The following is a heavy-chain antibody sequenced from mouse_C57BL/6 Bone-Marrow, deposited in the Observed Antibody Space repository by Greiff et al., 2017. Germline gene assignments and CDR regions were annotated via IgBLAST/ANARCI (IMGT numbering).Heavy chain of an antibody. V-gene: IGHV2-2*01. J-gene: IGHJ4*01. CDR2: IWSGGST. CDR1: GFSLTSYG. CDR3: ARGISGGYYAMDY. Sequence: VQVVESGPGLVQPSQSLSITCTVSGFSLTSYGVHWVRQSPGKGLEWLGVIWSGGSTDYNAAFISRLSISKDNSKSQVFFKMNSLQADDTAIYYCARGISGGYYAMDYWGQGTSVTVSS.